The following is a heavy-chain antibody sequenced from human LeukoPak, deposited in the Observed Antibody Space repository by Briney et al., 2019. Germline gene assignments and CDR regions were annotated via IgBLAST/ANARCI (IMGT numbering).Heavy chain of an antibody. CDR3: ARDLAGSGYDGEFDN. J-gene: IGHJ4*02. CDR2: ISSSGSTI. V-gene: IGHV3-48*03. Sequence: GGSLRLSCAASGFTFSSYEMNWVRQAPGKGLEWVSYISSSGSTIYYADSVKGRFTISRDNAKNSLYLQMNSLRAEDTAVYYCARDLAGSGYDGEFDNWGQGTLVTVSS. D-gene: IGHD5-12*01. CDR1: GFTFSSYE.